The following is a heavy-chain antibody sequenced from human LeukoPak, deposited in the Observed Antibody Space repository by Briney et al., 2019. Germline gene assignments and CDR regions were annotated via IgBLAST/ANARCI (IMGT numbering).Heavy chain of an antibody. D-gene: IGHD2-2*01. J-gene: IGHJ6*03. CDR1: GFTFYSYI. V-gene: IGHV3-21*01. CDR3: ARRYCRGTSDPGPMDV. CDR2: ISSSMSYI. Sequence: GGSLRLSCAASGFTFYSYIMSWVRQAPGEGLEWVSSISSSMSYIYYADSVRGRFTISRDNAKNSLYLQMNSMRAEDTAVYYCARRYCRGTSDPGPMDVWGKGTTVTVSS.